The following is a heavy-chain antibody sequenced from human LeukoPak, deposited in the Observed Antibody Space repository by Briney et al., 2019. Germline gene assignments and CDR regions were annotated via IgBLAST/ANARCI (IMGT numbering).Heavy chain of an antibody. CDR3: ARTTFDSSGWGFFDI. V-gene: IGHV4-31*03. CDR2: IHYSGST. Sequence: SETLSLTCTVSGGSISSGSSYWNWIRQHPGKGLEWIGYIHYSGSTYYNPSLKSRVSISVDTSKNQFSLKLSSVTAADTAVYYCARTTFDSSGWGFFDIWGQGTMVTVSS. CDR1: GGSISSGSSY. D-gene: IGHD3-22*01. J-gene: IGHJ3*02.